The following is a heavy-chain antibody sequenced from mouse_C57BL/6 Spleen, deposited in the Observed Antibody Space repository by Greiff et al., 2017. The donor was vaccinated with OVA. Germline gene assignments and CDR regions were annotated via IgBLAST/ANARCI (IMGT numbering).Heavy chain of an antibody. J-gene: IGHJ4*01. Sequence: QVQLKESGAELVKPGASVKISCKASGYAFSSYWMNWVKQRPGKGLEWIGQIYPGDGDTNYNGKFKGKATLTADKSSSTAYMQLSSLTSEDSAVYFCARVYYYGSSPYYAMDYWGQGTSVTVSS. V-gene: IGHV1-80*01. CDR3: ARVYYYGSSPYYAMDY. CDR1: GYAFSSYW. D-gene: IGHD1-1*01. CDR2: IYPGDGDT.